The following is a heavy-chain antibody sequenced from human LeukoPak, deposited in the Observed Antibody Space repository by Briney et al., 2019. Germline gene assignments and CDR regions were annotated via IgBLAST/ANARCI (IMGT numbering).Heavy chain of an antibody. D-gene: IGHD2-15*01. V-gene: IGHV3-11*04. CDR1: GFTFSDYY. CDR2: ISSSGNTI. CDR3: ARGYYSGYFGH. Sequence: GGALGLSCPASGFTFSDYYMSWIRQAPGKGLEWVSYISSSGNTITYAESVKGRFTISRDNAKNSLYLQMNSLRVEDTAVYYCARGYYSGYFGHWGQGTLVTVAS. J-gene: IGHJ4*02.